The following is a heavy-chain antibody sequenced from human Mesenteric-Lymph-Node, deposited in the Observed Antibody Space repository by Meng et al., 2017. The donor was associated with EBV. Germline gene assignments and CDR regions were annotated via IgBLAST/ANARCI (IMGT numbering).Heavy chain of an antibody. J-gene: IGHJ4*02. CDR2: IYYSGNT. CDR1: GDSISSAGYY. Sequence: QVQLQESGPGLVKPSQTLSLTCTVSGDSISSAGYYWSWIRQPPGKGLEWIGYIYYSGNTYYNPSLRSRVTISIDTSRNQFFLNLSSVTAADTAVYYCARERRVGWGQGTLVTVSS. V-gene: IGHV4-30-4*01. CDR3: ARERRVG.